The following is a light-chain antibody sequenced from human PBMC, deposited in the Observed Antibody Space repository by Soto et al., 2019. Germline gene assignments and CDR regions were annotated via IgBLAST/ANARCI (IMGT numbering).Light chain of an antibody. V-gene: IGKV3-20*01. CDR1: QSVSSTY. J-gene: IGKJ2*01. CDR2: SAS. Sequence: EIVLTQSPGTLSLSPGEGATLSCRASQSVSSTYLAWCQQKPGQAPRLLIYSASRRASGIPDRFSGSGSGTDFTLTINRLEPEDFAEYYCQQYSGPGMYTFGQGTKLEIK. CDR3: QQYSGPGMYT.